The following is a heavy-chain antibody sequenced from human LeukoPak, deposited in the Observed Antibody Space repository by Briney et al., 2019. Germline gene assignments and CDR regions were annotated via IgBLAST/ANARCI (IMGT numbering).Heavy chain of an antibody. CDR3: AKEKAAPHDY. J-gene: IGHJ4*02. D-gene: IGHD6-13*01. CDR2: IRYDGSNK. CDR1: GFTFSSYG. V-gene: IGHV3-30*02. Sequence: PGGSLRLSCAASGFTFSSYGMHWARQAPGKGLEWVAFIRYDGSNKYYADSVKGRFTISRDNSKNTPYLQMNSLRAEDTAVYYCAKEKAAPHDYWGQGTLVTVSS.